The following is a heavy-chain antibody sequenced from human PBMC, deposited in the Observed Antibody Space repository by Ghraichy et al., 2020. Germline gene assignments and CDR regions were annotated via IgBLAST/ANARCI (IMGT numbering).Heavy chain of an antibody. Sequence: GGSLRLSCAVSGFTFSSYAMSWVRQAPGKGLEWVSAISGSGGSTYYADSVKGRFTLSRDNSKNTLYLQMNSLRAEDTAVYHCAKTRAGMYQLHSLVIDYWGQGTLVTVSS. CDR2: ISGSGGST. V-gene: IGHV3-23*01. CDR1: GFTFSSYA. J-gene: IGHJ4*02. D-gene: IGHD2-2*01. CDR3: AKTRAGMYQLHSLVIDY.